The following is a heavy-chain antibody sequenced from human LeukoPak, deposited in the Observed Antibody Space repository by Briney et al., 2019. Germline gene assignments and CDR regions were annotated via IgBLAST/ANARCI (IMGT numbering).Heavy chain of an antibody. D-gene: IGHD6-13*01. J-gene: IGHJ5*02. V-gene: IGHV3-21*04. CDR2: ISSSSSYI. Sequence: PGGSLRLSCAASGFNFISYWMSWVRQAPGKGLEWVSSISSSSSYIYYADSVKGRFTISRDNAKNSLYLQMNSLRGEDTAVYYCARIIAVGGTDGFDPWGQGTLVTVSS. CDR3: ARIIAVGGTDGFDP. CDR1: GFNFISYW.